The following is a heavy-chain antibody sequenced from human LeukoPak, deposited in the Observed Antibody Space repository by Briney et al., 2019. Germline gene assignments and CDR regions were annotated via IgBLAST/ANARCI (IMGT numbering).Heavy chain of an antibody. CDR2: INSDGSST. J-gene: IGHJ3*02. CDR1: GFTFSSYW. CDR3: ARGVVVLNRAFDI. D-gene: IGHD2-2*01. Sequence: GGSLRLSCAASGFTFSSYWMHWVRQAPGKGLVWVSRINSDGSSTSYADSVKGRFTISRDNAKNTLYLQMNSLRAEDTAVYYCARGVVVLNRAFDIWGQGTMVTVSS. V-gene: IGHV3-74*01.